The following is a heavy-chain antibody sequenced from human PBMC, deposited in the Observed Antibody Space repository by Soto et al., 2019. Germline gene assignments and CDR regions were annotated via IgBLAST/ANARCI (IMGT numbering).Heavy chain of an antibody. V-gene: IGHV4-59*08. Sequence: LSLPCTVSGGSISSYYWSWFRQSPGKRMEWIGYVHHSWGSSYNPSLQSRVAISLDTSKSQFSLMVTSVTATDTAVYYCARQGFGPLHGLVDVWGQGTTVTVSS. D-gene: IGHD3-10*01. CDR3: ARQGFGPLHGLVDV. CDR2: VHHSWGS. CDR1: GGSISSYY. J-gene: IGHJ6*02.